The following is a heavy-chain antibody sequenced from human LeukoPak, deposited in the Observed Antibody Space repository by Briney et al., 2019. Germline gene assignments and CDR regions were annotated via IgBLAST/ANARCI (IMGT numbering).Heavy chain of an antibody. D-gene: IGHD2-2*03. J-gene: IGHJ4*02. Sequence: SETRSLTCTVSGDSINSGSYHWGWIRQPPGKGLEWIGSIEHSGNTHYNPSLKSRLTITVDTSKNQFSLKLNSVTAADTAVYYCARDGSHWGQGTLVTVPS. CDR1: GDSINSGSYH. V-gene: IGHV4-39*02. CDR2: IEHSGNT. CDR3: ARDGSH.